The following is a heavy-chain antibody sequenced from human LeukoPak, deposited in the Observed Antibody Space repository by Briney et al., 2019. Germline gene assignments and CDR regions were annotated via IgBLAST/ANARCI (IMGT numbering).Heavy chain of an antibody. CDR1: GYTLTELS. CDR3: ATDRNYYGSGVDRLPRY. V-gene: IGHV1-24*01. Sequence: GASVKVSCKVSGYTLTELSMHWVRQAPGKGLEWMGGFDPEDGETIYAQKFQGRVTMTEDTSTDTAYMELSSLRSEDTAVYYCATDRNYYGSGVDRLPRYWGQGSLVTVSS. D-gene: IGHD3-10*01. J-gene: IGHJ4*02. CDR2: FDPEDGET.